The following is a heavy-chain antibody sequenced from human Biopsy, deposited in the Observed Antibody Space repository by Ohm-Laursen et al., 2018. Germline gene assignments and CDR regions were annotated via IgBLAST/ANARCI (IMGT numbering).Heavy chain of an antibody. CDR1: GGSFSGYY. D-gene: IGHD1-26*01. CDR3: AVKSYFSTSFDP. J-gene: IGHJ5*02. CDR2: INHSGST. Sequence: SDTLSLTCAVYGGSFSGYYWSWIRQPPGKGLEWIGEINHSGSTNFNPSFKSRVTISVDKSKNHFSLKLSSVTAADTAVYYCAVKSYFSTSFDPWGQGTLVTVSS. V-gene: IGHV4-34*01.